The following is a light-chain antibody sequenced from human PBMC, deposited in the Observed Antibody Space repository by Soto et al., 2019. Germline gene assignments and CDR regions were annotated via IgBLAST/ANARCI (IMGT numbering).Light chain of an antibody. CDR1: LTDVDGRDF. CDR3: SSYTGTDVI. Sequence: QSALTQPPSASGSPGQSVTISCTGTLTDVDGRDFGRDFVSWYRQDPGKAPKLILYDVNTRPSGVPNRFSGSKSGNTASLTVSGLQAEDEGHYYCSSYTGTDVIFGGGTKLTVL. V-gene: IGLV2-8*01. CDR2: DVN. J-gene: IGLJ2*01.